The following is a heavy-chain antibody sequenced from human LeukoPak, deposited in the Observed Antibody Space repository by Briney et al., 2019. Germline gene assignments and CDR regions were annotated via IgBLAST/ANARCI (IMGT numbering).Heavy chain of an antibody. CDR1: GFPFSTYW. J-gene: IGHJ6*04. CDR2: IKQDGSEK. CDR3: ARIDFWMGMDV. V-gene: IGHV3-7*01. Sequence: GGSLRLSCGASGFPFSTYWMNWVRQAPGKGLEWVANIKQDGSEKYYVDSVKGRFTISRDNAKNSLYLQMNSLRAEDTAVYYCARIDFWMGMDVWGKGTTVTVSS. D-gene: IGHD3-3*01.